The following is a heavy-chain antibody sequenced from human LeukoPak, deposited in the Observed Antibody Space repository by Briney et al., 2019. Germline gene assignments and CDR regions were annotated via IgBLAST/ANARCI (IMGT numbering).Heavy chain of an antibody. D-gene: IGHD6-13*01. J-gene: IGHJ4*02. CDR1: GYTLTELS. CDR3: ATSAQQQLVPWFDY. CDR2: FDPEDGET. Sequence: GASVKVSCKVSGYTLTELSIHWVRQAPGKGLEWMGGFDPEDGETIYAQKFQGRVTMTEDTSTDTAYMELSSLRSEDTAVYYCATSAQQQLVPWFDYWGQGTLVTVSS. V-gene: IGHV1-24*01.